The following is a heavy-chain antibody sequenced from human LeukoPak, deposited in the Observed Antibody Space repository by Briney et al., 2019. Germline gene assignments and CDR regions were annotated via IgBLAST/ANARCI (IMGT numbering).Heavy chain of an antibody. J-gene: IGHJ4*02. V-gene: IGHV3-21*01. CDR1: GFTFGSYS. D-gene: IGHD2-15*01. CDR3: ARGCSGGSCYDY. Sequence: GGSLRLSCAASGFTFGSYSINWVRQAPGKGLEWVSSISTSSDYIYYADSVKGRFTISRDNAENSLFLQVNSLRAEDTAVYYCARGCSGGSCYDYWGQGTLVTVSS. CDR2: ISTSSDYI.